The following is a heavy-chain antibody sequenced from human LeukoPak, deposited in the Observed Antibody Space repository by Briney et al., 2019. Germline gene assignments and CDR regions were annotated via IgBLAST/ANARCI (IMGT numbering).Heavy chain of an antibody. D-gene: IGHD5-18*01. CDR3: ARQLKEYSYDPINFDY. Sequence: GESLKISCKGSGYSFTSYWIGWVRQMPGKGLEWMGIIYPGDSDSRYSPSFQGQVTISADKSISTAYLQWRSLKASDTAMYYCARQLKEYSYDPINFDYWGQGTLVTVSS. J-gene: IGHJ4*02. CDR2: IYPGDSDS. V-gene: IGHV5-51*01. CDR1: GYSFTSYW.